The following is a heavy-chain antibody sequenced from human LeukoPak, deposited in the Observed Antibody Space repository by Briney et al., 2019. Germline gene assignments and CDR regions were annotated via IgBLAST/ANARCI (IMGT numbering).Heavy chain of an antibody. D-gene: IGHD3-16*01. CDR2: IIPIFGTA. J-gene: IGHJ4*02. CDR1: GGTFSSYA. Sequence: GASVKVSCKASGGTFSSYAISWVRQAPGQGLEWMGGIIPIFGTANYAQKFQGRVTITADESTSTAYMELSSLRSEDTAVYYCARVVRYYDYVWGTNHLSECYFDYWGQGTLVTVSS. CDR3: ARVVRYYDYVWGTNHLSECYFDY. V-gene: IGHV1-69*13.